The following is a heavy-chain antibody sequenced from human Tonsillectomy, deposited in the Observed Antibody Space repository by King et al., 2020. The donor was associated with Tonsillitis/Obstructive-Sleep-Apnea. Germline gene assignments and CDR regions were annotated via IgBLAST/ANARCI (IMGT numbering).Heavy chain of an antibody. V-gene: IGHV3-30*04. Sequence: VQLVESGGRVVRPGRSLRLSCAASEFTFSSYAMHWVRQAPGKGLEWVAVISYDGSNKHYADSVKGRFIISRDNSKNTLYLQMNSLRAEDTAVYYCARDRGWSGYPSRYFDSWGQGTLVTVSS. CDR3: ARDRGWSGYPSRYFDS. CDR1: EFTFSSYA. D-gene: IGHD3-3*01. J-gene: IGHJ4*02. CDR2: ISYDGSNK.